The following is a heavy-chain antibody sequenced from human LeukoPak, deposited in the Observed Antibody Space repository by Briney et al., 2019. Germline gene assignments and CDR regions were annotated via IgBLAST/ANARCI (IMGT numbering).Heavy chain of an antibody. Sequence: QPGGSLRLSCAASGFTFSSYWMHWVRQAPGKGLVWVSRIKSDGSETNYADSVKGRFTISRDNAKNTLSLQMNSLRAEDTAVYYCTIDRVNYGLDVWGQGTTVSVSS. D-gene: IGHD1-14*01. CDR1: GFTFSSYW. V-gene: IGHV3-74*01. CDR2: IKSDGSET. J-gene: IGHJ6*02. CDR3: TIDRVNYGLDV.